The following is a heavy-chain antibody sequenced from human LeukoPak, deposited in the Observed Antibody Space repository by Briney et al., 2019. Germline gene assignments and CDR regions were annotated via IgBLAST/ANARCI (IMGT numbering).Heavy chain of an antibody. CDR2: INSDGSST. V-gene: IGHV3-74*01. Sequence: GGSLRLSCAASGFTFSSYWMHWVRQAPGKGLVWVSRINSDGSSTSYADSVKGRFTISRDNAKNTLYLQMNSLRAEDTAVYYCAGMAGYEYYYYYYMDVWGKGTTVTVSS. CDR3: AGMAGYEYYYYYYMDV. CDR1: GFTFSSYW. D-gene: IGHD6-19*01. J-gene: IGHJ6*03.